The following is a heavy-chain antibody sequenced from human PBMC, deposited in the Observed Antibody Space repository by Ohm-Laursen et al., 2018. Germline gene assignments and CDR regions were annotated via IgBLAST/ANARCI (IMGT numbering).Heavy chain of an antibody. CDR2: IGPSGYTT. V-gene: IGHV3-23*01. CDR3: AKDHVSGNGIYDAFDT. Sequence: ETLSLTCAASGFTFSSYAMSWVRQAPGKGLEWVSLIGPSGYTTYYADSVKGRFTISRDNSKNTLYLQMNSLRAEDTAIYHCAKDHVSGNGIYDAFDTWGQGTMVTVSS. CDR1: GFTFSSYA. D-gene: IGHD3-10*01. J-gene: IGHJ3*02.